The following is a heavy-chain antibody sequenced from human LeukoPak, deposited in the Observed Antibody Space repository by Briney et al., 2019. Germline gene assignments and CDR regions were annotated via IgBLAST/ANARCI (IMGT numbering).Heavy chain of an antibody. D-gene: IGHD3-22*01. J-gene: IGHJ6*03. V-gene: IGHV3-64*01. CDR3: ARDKAINYYDSSGYYSPRYYYYYYYVDV. Sequence: GGSLRLSCAASGFTFSSYAMHWVRQAPGKGLEYVSAISSNGGSTYYANSVKGRFTISRDNSKNTLYLQMGSLRAEDMAVYYCARDKAINYYDSSGYYSPRYYYYYYYVDVWGKGTTVTVSS. CDR1: GFTFSSYA. CDR2: ISSNGGST.